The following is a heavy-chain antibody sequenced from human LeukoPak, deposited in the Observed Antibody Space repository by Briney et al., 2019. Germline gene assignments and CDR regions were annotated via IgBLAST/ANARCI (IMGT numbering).Heavy chain of an antibody. D-gene: IGHD2-2*01. Sequence: SETLSLTCTVSGGSISSYYWSWVRQPPGKGLEWIGYIYYSGSTNYKPSLTSRVTISLDTSKNQFSLKLSSVTAADTAVYYCATSVLPVDYFDYWGQGTLVTVSS. J-gene: IGHJ4*02. CDR2: IYYSGST. V-gene: IGHV4-59*01. CDR3: ATSVLPVDYFDY. CDR1: GGSISSYY.